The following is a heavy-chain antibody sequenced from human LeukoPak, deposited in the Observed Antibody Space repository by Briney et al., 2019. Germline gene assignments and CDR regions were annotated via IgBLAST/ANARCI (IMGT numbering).Heavy chain of an antibody. Sequence: SEILSLTCTVSGGSMSSYYWSWIRQPPGKGLEWIGYIYYNGKTNYSPSLNSRVTISVDTSRNQFSLKLNSVTAADTAVYYCARGGWSVDYWGQGALVTVSS. V-gene: IGHV4-59*08. CDR1: GGSMSSYY. CDR2: IYYNGKT. J-gene: IGHJ4*02. CDR3: ARGGWSVDY. D-gene: IGHD6-19*01.